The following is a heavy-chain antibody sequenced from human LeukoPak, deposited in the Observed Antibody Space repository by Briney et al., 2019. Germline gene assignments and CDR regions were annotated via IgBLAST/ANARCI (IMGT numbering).Heavy chain of an antibody. J-gene: IGHJ6*03. CDR1: GFTFSSYN. D-gene: IGHD1-26*01. Sequence: GGSLRLSCTVSGFTFSSYNMNWVRQTPGKGLEWVSSITSSSTYTFYADSVKGRFTISRDNARNSLYLQMNSLRAEDTAVYYCARDPYSGTYGDTYYYYMDVWGKGTTVTVSS. CDR2: ITSSSTYT. V-gene: IGHV3-21*01. CDR3: ARDPYSGTYGDTYYYYMDV.